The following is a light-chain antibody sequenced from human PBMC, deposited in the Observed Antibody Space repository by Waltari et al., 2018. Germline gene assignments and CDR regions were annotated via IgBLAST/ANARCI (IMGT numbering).Light chain of an antibody. CDR2: EVS. CDR3: CSYAGSRTYV. Sequence: QSALTQPASVSGSPGQSITISCPGTSSDAGNFNLAPWYQQHPGKVPKLIIYEVSKRPSGVSNHFSGSKSGNTASLTISGLRAEDEADYYCCSYAGSRTYVFGTGTKVTVL. CDR1: SSDAGNFNL. J-gene: IGLJ1*01. V-gene: IGLV2-23*02.